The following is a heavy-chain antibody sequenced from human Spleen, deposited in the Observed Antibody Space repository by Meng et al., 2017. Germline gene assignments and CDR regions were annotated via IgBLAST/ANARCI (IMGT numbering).Heavy chain of an antibody. D-gene: IGHD6-6*01. Sequence: LHMPCAGPSRCNPSDPLSPPCTVSCRTIRSSSYYWGLIRQPPGKGLEWIGSIYYSGSTYYNPSLKSRVTISVDTSKNQFSLKLSSVTAADTAVYYCARGVAARAIDYWGQGTLVTVSS. CDR2: IYYSGST. J-gene: IGHJ4*02. CDR1: CRTIRSSSYY. CDR3: ARGVAARAIDY. V-gene: IGHV4-39*07.